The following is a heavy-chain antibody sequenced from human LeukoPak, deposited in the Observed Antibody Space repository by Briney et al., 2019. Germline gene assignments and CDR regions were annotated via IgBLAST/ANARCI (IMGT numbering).Heavy chain of an antibody. CDR1: GFTFSSYE. D-gene: IGHD3-10*01. Sequence: GGSLRLSCAASGFTFSSYEMNWVRRAPGKGLEWVSGISDSAGTTYYADSVKGRFSISRDNSKNTLNLQMNSLRAEDTAVYYCAKSYYYGSGDYSLTAFDIWGQGTMVTVSS. J-gene: IGHJ3*02. CDR2: ISDSAGTT. V-gene: IGHV3-23*01. CDR3: AKSYYYGSGDYSLTAFDI.